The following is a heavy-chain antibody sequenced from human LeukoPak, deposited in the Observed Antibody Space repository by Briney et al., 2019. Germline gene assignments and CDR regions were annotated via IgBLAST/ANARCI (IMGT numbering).Heavy chain of an antibody. D-gene: IGHD3-9*01. Sequence: GGSLRLSCAASGFTFSSYWMSWVRQAPGKGLEWVADIKQDGSEKYYVDSVKGRFTISRDNAKNPLYLQMNSLRAEDTAVYYCARARYFDWDDFDYWGQGTLVTVSS. CDR1: GFTFSSYW. V-gene: IGHV3-7*01. CDR3: ARARYFDWDDFDY. CDR2: IKQDGSEK. J-gene: IGHJ4*02.